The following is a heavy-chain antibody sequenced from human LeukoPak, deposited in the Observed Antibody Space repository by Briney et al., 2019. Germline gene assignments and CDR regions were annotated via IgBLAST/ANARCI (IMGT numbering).Heavy chain of an antibody. D-gene: IGHD3-22*01. V-gene: IGHV3-15*01. J-gene: IGHJ4*02. CDR1: GFTFSNAW. CDR3: TTLTYYYDSSGYPRSDY. Sequence: GGSLRLSCAASGFTFSNAWMSWVRQAPGKGLEWVGRIKSKTDGGTTDYAAPVKGRFTISRDDSKNTLYLQMNSLKTEDTAVYYCTTLTYYYDSSGYPRSDYWGQGTLVTVSS. CDR2: IKSKTDGGTT.